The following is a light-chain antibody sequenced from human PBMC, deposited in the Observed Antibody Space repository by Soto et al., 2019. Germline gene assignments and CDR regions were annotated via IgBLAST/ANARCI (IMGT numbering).Light chain of an antibody. Sequence: DIQMTQSPSSLSASVGDRVTITCRASQSSSRYLNWYQQKPGKAPKLLICDASNLEPGVPSRFSGSGSGTDFTFTISSLQPEDIATYYCQQYDHLPFTFGPGTKVDIK. CDR3: QQYDHLPFT. J-gene: IGKJ3*01. CDR1: QSSSRY. V-gene: IGKV1-33*01. CDR2: DAS.